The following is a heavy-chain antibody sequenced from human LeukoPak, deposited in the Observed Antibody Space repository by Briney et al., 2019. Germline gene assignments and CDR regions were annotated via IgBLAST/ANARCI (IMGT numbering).Heavy chain of an antibody. CDR2: VRNKAKSDTT. J-gene: IGHJ6*02. CDR1: GFTFSDHY. D-gene: IGHD3-22*01. CDR3: TRGSGDSSVKYYYGMDV. Sequence: GGSLRLSCAASGFTFSDHYMDWVRQAPGKGLEWVGRVRNKAKSDTTEYAASVKGRFTISRDESENSVLLQMNSLKTEDTAVYYCTRGSGDSSVKYYYGMDVWGQGTTVTVSS. V-gene: IGHV3-72*01.